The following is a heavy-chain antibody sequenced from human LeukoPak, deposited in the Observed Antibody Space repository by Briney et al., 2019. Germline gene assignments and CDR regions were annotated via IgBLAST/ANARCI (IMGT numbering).Heavy chain of an antibody. CDR3: ARHPGIAVAGLYY. CDR1: GGTFSSYA. D-gene: IGHD6-19*01. CDR2: IIPIFGTA. Sequence: VASVKVSCKASGGTFSSYAISWVRQAPGQGLEWMGGIIPIFGTANYAQKFQGRVTITADESTSTAYMELSSLRSEDTAVYYCARHPGIAVAGLYYWGQGTLVTVSS. J-gene: IGHJ4*02. V-gene: IGHV1-69*01.